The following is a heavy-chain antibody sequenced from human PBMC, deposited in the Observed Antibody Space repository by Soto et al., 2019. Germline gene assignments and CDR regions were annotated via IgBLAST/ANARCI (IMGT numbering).Heavy chain of an antibody. D-gene: IGHD4-17*01. V-gene: IGHV1-69*01. CDR2: ITPVFGTA. CDR1: ADTFNSYS. Sequence: QVQLVQSGAEVKKPGSSVKVSCKASADTFNSYSLSWLRQAPGQRLEWMGGITPVFGTADYAQSFEDRLTITADDSTSTVDMELSSLRSDDTAVYYCARLLEGTTVTNWFDPRGQRALVTVSS. CDR3: ARLLEGTTVTNWFDP. J-gene: IGHJ5*02.